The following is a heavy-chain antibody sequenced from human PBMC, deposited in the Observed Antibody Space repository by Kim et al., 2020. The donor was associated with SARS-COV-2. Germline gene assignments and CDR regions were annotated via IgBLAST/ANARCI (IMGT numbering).Heavy chain of an antibody. D-gene: IGHD6-19*01. CDR3: ARAYSSGWAYFDY. V-gene: IGHV3-11*06. Sequence: VKGLFPTSKDNAKNSLYLPMNSLRAEDTAVYYCARAYSSGWAYFDYWGQGTLVTVSS. J-gene: IGHJ4*02.